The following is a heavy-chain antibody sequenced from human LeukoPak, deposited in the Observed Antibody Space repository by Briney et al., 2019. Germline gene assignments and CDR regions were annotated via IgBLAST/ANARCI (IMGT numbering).Heavy chain of an antibody. CDR3: ARDFGTPVDTAMEQDY. CDR1: GFTFSSYA. CDR2: ISYDGSNK. V-gene: IGHV3-30-3*01. D-gene: IGHD5-18*01. Sequence: GGSLRLSCAASGFTFSSYAMHWVRQAPGKGLEWVAVISYDGSNKYYADSVKGRFTISRDNSKNTLYLQMNSLRAGDTAVYYCARDFGTPVDTAMEQDYWGQGTLVTVSS. J-gene: IGHJ4*02.